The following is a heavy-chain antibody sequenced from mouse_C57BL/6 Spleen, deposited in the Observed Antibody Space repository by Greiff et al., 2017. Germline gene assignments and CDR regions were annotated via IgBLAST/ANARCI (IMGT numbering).Heavy chain of an antibody. CDR2: FYPGGGSK. Sequence: QVQLQQSGAELVKPGASVKLSCKASGYTFTEYTIHWVKQRSGQGLEWIGWFYPGGGSKKYNEKFKDKATLTAGKTSSTVYMGLSRLTSEDSAVYFCARHGGGNYLQAWFAYWGQGTLVTVSA. CDR3: ARHGGGNYLQAWFAY. J-gene: IGHJ3*01. CDR1: GYTFTEYT. V-gene: IGHV1-62-2*01. D-gene: IGHD2-1*01.